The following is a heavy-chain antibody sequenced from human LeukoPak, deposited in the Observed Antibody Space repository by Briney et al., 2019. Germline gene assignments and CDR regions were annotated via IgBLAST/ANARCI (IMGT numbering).Heavy chain of an antibody. CDR1: GFTFSSYW. CDR2: INSDGSST. J-gene: IGHJ6*02. CDR3: ARGNDAAYYYYYGMDV. Sequence: SGGSLRLSCAASGFTFSSYWMHCVRQAPGKGLVWVSRINSDGSSTSYADSVKGRFTISRDNAKNTLYLQMNSLRAEDTAVYYCARGNDAAYYYYYGMDVWGQGTTVTVSS. D-gene: IGHD1-1*01. V-gene: IGHV3-74*01.